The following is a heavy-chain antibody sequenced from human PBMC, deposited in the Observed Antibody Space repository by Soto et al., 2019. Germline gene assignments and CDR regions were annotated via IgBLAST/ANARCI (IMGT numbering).Heavy chain of an antibody. V-gene: IGHV3-33*01. D-gene: IGHD1-26*01. CDR2: IWYDGSNK. CDR1: GFTFSSYG. J-gene: IGHJ3*02. CDR3: ARTVSARAVDDAFDI. Sequence: QVQLVESGGGVVQPGRSLRLSCAASGFTFSSYGMHWVRQAPGKGLEWVAVIWYDGSNKYYADSVKGRFTISRDNSKNTLYLQMNSLRAEDTAVYYCARTVSARAVDDAFDIWGQGTMVTVSS.